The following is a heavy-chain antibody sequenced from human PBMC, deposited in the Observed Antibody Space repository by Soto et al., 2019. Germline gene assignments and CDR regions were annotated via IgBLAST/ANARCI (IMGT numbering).Heavy chain of an antibody. CDR2: ISSSSSYI. Sequence: GVLRLSCAASGFTFISYSMNWVRQAPGKGLEWVSSISSSSSYIYYADSVKGRFTISRDNAKNSLYLQMNSLRAEDTAVYYCAREGADSSSWYYYYYGMDVWGQGTTVTVSS. J-gene: IGHJ6*02. CDR1: GFTFISYS. D-gene: IGHD6-13*01. CDR3: AREGADSSSWYYYYYGMDV. V-gene: IGHV3-21*01.